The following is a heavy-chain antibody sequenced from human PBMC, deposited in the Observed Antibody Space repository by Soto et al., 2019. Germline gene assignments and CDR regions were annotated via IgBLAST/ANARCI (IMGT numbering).Heavy chain of an antibody. J-gene: IGHJ6*02. D-gene: IGHD2-21*02. CDR3: ARDLWGYCGTDCYPLDV. CDR1: GGSISSSY. Sequence: PSETLSLTCTVSGGSISSSYWSWIRQPPGKGLEWIGYIYDSGSTYYNSSLKSRVTMSVDTSKNQFSLKLSSVTAADTAVYYCARDLWGYCGTDCYPLDVWGQGTTVTVSS. V-gene: IGHV4-59*01. CDR2: IYDSGST.